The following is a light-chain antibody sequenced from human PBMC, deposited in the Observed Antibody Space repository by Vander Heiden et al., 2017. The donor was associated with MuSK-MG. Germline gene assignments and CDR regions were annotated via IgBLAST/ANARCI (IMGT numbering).Light chain of an antibody. CDR2: WGS. CDR3: RQALQAHT. CDR1: QSLLHSNGYNY. Sequence: EIVMTQSRLSLPVTPGEPASISCRSSQSLLHSNGYNYLDWYLQKPGQSPQLLIYWGSKRAYGVPDRFSGSGSGTDFTLKSSRVEAEDIGVYYCRQALQAHTFGGGTKVEIK. J-gene: IGKJ4*01. V-gene: IGKV2-28*01.